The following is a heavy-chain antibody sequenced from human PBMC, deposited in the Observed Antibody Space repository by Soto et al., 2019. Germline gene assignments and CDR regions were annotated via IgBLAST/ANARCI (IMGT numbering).Heavy chain of an antibody. CDR1: VVTFSNSP. Sequence: GVSLGLSRAASVVTFSNSPMSWVRKVPGTGLEWAEGISSRAGHTNYADSVKGRFTISRDNFKDTLYLQMNSLRAEDTALYYCAKVQEFCGYNCYTVDSWGQGDLVTVSS. J-gene: IGHJ4*02. D-gene: IGHD2-21*02. CDR2: ISSRAGHT. V-gene: IGHV3-23*01. CDR3: AKVQEFCGYNCYTVDS.